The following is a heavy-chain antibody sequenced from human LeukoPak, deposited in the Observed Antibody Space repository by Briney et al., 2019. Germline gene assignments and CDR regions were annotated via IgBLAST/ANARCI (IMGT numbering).Heavy chain of an antibody. CDR2: ISGSGGST. CDR3: ARQPLQLSTVTAFDY. Sequence: GGSLRLSCAASGFTFSSYAISWVRQAPGKGLEWVSAISGSGGSTYYADSVKGRFTISRDNSKNTLYLQMNSLRAEDTAVYYCARQPLQLSTVTAFDYWGQGTLVTVSS. D-gene: IGHD4-17*01. V-gene: IGHV3-23*01. J-gene: IGHJ4*02. CDR1: GFTFSSYA.